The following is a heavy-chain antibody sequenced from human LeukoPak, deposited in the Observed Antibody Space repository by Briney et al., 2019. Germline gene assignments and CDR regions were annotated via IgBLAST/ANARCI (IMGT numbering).Heavy chain of an antibody. CDR2: IIPIFGTA. Sequence: RASVKVSCKASGGTFSSYAISRVRQAPGQGLEWMGGIIPIFGTANYAQKFQGRVTITTDESTSTAYMELSSLRSEDTAVYYCARVMVAAAGDAFDIWGQGTMVTVSS. V-gene: IGHV1-69*05. D-gene: IGHD2-15*01. CDR1: GGTFSSYA. CDR3: ARVMVAAAGDAFDI. J-gene: IGHJ3*02.